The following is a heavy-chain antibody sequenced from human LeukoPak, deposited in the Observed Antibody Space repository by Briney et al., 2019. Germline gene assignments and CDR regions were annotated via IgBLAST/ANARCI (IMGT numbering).Heavy chain of an antibody. V-gene: IGHV3-7*03. D-gene: IGHD5-24*01. Sequence: GGSLRLSCAASGFTFSSYWMSWVRQAPGKGLEWVANIKQDGSEKYYVDSVKGRFTISRDNSRNTLYLQMNSLRAEDTAVYYCAKDDRWLQFCCWGQGTLVTVSA. J-gene: IGHJ4*02. CDR2: IKQDGSEK. CDR3: AKDDRWLQFCC. CDR1: GFTFSSYW.